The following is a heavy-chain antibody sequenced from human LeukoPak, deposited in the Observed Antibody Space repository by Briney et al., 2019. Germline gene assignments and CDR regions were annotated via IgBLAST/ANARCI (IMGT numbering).Heavy chain of an antibody. Sequence: SETLSLTCTVSGGSISSYYWSWIRQPAGKGLEWIGRIYTSGSTNYNPSLKSRVTMSVDTSKNQFSLKLSSVTAADTAVYYCVRENYDSSGYSYWFDPWGQGTLVTVSS. CDR2: IYTSGST. D-gene: IGHD3-22*01. CDR3: VRENYDSSGYSYWFDP. CDR1: GGSISSYY. J-gene: IGHJ5*02. V-gene: IGHV4-4*07.